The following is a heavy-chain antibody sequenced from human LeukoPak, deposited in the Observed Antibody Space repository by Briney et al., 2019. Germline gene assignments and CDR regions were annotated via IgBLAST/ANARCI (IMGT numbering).Heavy chain of an antibody. CDR2: ISYDGSNK. CDR1: GFTFSSYG. J-gene: IGHJ5*02. V-gene: IGHV3-30*18. Sequence: PGGSLRLSCAASGFTFSSYGTHWVRQAPGKGLEWVAVISYDGSNKYYADSVKGRFTISRDNSKNTLYLQMNSLRAEDTAVYYCAKDFSSGWYDWFDPWGQGTLVTVSS. CDR3: AKDFSSGWYDWFDP. D-gene: IGHD6-19*01.